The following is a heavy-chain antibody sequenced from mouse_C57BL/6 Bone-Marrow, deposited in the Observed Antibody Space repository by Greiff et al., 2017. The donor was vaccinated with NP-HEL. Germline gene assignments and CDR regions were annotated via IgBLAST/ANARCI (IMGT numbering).Heavy chain of an antibody. CDR1: GFNIKDDY. V-gene: IGHV14-4*01. CDR3: TTRTGTGYYAMDY. Sequence: EVQLQQSGAELVRPGASVKLSCTASGFNIKDDYMHWVKQRPEQGLEWIGWIDPENGDTEYASKFQGKATITADTSSNTAYLQLSSLTSEDTAVYYCTTRTGTGYYAMDYWGQGTSVTVSS. J-gene: IGHJ4*01. D-gene: IGHD4-1*01. CDR2: IDPENGDT.